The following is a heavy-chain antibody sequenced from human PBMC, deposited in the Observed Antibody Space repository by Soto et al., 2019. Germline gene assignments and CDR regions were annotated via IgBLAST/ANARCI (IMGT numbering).Heavy chain of an antibody. D-gene: IGHD1-26*01. V-gene: IGHV3-13*01. CDR1: GFAFSSYD. J-gene: IGHJ6*02. CDR3: AREPVTEKVDYYYGMDV. Sequence: RSLRLSCAASGFAFSSYDMHWVRQATGKGLEWVSAIGTAGDTYYPGSVKGRFTISRENAKNSLYLQMNSLRAGDTAVYYCAREPVTEKVDYYYGMDVWGQGTTVTVSS. CDR2: IGTAGDT.